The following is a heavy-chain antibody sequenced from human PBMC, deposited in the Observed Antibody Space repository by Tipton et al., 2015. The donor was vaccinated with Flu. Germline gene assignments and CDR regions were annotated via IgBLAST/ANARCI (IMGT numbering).Heavy chain of an antibody. CDR1: GYSISSGYY. CDR2: IYHSGST. J-gene: IGHJ4*02. CDR3: ARGPEQWLVNPHYCDY. V-gene: IGHV4-38-2*02. D-gene: IGHD6-19*01. Sequence: GLVKPSETLSLTCTVSGYSISSGYYWGWIRQPPGKGLEWIGSIYHSGSTYYNPSLKSRVAISVDTSKNQFSLKLSSVTAADTAVYYCARGPEQWLVNPHYCDYWGQGTLVTVSS.